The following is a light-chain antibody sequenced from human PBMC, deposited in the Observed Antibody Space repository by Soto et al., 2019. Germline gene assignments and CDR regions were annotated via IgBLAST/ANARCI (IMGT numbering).Light chain of an antibody. CDR2: GAS. V-gene: IGKV3-20*01. CDR3: QQYGSSPNT. J-gene: IGKJ5*01. Sequence: EIVMTQSPATLSVSPGERATRSCRASQSVSSNLAWYQQKPGQAPRLLIYGASTRATGIPDRFSGSGSGTGFTLTINRLEPEDFAVYYCQQYGSSPNTFGQGTRLEIK. CDR1: QSVSSN.